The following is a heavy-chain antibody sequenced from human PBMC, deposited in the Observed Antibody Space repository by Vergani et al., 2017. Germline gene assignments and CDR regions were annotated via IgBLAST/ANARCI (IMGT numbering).Heavy chain of an antibody. CDR3: ARGPPIAAAGHYYYYYGMDV. D-gene: IGHD6-13*01. CDR2: IIPILGIA. V-gene: IGHV1-69*04. Sequence: QVQLVQSGAEVKKPGSSVKVSCKASGGTFSSYAISWVRQAPGQGLEWMGRIIPILGIANYAQKFQVRVTITADKSTSTAYMELSSLRSEDTAGYYCARGPPIAAAGHYYYYYGMDVWGQGTTVTVSS. CDR1: GGTFSSYA. J-gene: IGHJ6*02.